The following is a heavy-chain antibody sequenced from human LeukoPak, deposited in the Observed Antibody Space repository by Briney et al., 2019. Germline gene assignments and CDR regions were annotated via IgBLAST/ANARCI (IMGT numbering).Heavy chain of an antibody. CDR3: ARVSRSSGSHYYYYYGMDV. Sequence: GGSLRLSCAASGFTVSSNYMSWVRQAPGKGLEWVSVIYSGGSTYYADSVKGRFTISRDNSKNTLYPQMDSLRAEDTAVYYCARVSRSSGSHYYYYYGMDVWGQGTTVTVSS. CDR2: IYSGGST. J-gene: IGHJ6*02. V-gene: IGHV3-53*01. D-gene: IGHD3-10*01. CDR1: GFTVSSNY.